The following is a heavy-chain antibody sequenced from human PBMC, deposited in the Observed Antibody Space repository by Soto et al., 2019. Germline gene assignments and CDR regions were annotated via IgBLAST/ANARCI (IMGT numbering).Heavy chain of an antibody. CDR2: ISAYNGNT. CDR1: GYTFTSYG. J-gene: IGHJ3*02. D-gene: IGHD3-22*01. CDR3: ARAPRPDYYDSSGLDAFDI. Sequence: QVQLVQSGAEVKKPGASVKVSCKASGYTFTSYGISWVRQAPGQGLEWMGWISAYNGNTNYAQKLQGRGTMTTDTSTSTAYMELRSLRSDDTAVYYCARAPRPDYYDSSGLDAFDIWGQGTMVTVSS. V-gene: IGHV1-18*01.